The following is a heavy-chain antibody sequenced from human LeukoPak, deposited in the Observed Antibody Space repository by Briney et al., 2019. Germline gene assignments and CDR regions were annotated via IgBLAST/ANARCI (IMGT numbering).Heavy chain of an antibody. J-gene: IGHJ5*02. Sequence: SETLSLTCTVSGDSISSYYWSWIRQPPGKGLEWIGYIYYSGSTSYNPSLKSRVTISVDTSKNQISLKVRSVTAADTAVYYCARTTEDCSSTSCYQYWFDPWGQGTLVTVSS. CDR1: GDSISSYY. CDR2: IYYSGST. V-gene: IGHV4-59*01. D-gene: IGHD2-2*01. CDR3: ARTTEDCSSTSCYQYWFDP.